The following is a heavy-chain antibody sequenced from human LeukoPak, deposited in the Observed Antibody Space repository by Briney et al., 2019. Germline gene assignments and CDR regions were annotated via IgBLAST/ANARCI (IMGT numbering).Heavy chain of an antibody. CDR1: GGSITSGY. J-gene: IGHJ3*02. CDR3: ARDLGFGAFDI. CDR2: IYYSGST. V-gene: IGHV4-59*01. D-gene: IGHD3-10*01. Sequence: SETLSLTCTVSGGSITSGYRSWIRQPPGKGLEWIGYIYYSGSTHYNPSLKSRVTISLDTSKNQFSLKLSSVTAADTAVYYCARDLGFGAFDIWGQGTMLTVSS.